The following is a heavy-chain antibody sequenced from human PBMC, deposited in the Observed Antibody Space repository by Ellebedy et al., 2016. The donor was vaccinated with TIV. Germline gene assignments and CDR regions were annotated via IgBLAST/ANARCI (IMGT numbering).Heavy chain of an antibody. CDR2: IWYDGSNK. V-gene: IGHV3-33*01. CDR3: ARDLSGWYGT. D-gene: IGHD6-19*01. CDR1: GFTFSSYG. J-gene: IGHJ3*01. Sequence: GGSLRLXXAASGFTFSSYGMHWVRQAPGKGLEWVAVIWYDGSNKYYADSVKGRFTISRDNSKNTLYLQMNSLRDEDTAVYYCARDLSGWYGTWGQGTMVTVSS.